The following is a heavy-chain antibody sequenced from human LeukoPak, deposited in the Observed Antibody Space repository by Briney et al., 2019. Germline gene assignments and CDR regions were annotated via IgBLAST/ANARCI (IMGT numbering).Heavy chain of an antibody. CDR2: ISAYNGNT. V-gene: IGHV1-18*04. CDR1: GYTFTSYG. CDR3: AREAITMVRGPRWFGP. J-gene: IGHJ5*02. D-gene: IGHD3-10*01. Sequence: ASVKVSCKASGYTFTSYGISWVRQAPGQGLEWMGWISAYNGNTNYAQKLQGRVTMTTDTSTSTAYMELRSLRSDDTAVYYCAREAITMVRGPRWFGPWGQGTLVTVSS.